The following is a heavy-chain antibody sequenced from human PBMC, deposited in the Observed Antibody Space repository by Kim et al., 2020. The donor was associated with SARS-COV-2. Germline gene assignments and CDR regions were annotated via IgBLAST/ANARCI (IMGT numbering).Heavy chain of an antibody. CDR3: ARALDLGYCSSTSCYWGEFDY. Sequence: ASVKVSCKASGYTFTSYYMHWVRQAPGQGLEWMGIINPSGGSISYAQKFQGRVTMTRDTSTSTVYMELSSLRSEDTAVYYCARALDLGYCSSTSCYWGEFDYWGQGTLVTVSS. D-gene: IGHD2-2*01. CDR1: GYTFTSYY. CDR2: INPSGGSI. V-gene: IGHV1-46*01. J-gene: IGHJ4*02.